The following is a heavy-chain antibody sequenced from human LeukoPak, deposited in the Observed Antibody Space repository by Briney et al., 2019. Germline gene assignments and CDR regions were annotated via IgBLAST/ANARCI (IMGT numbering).Heavy chain of an antibody. V-gene: IGHV3-11*05. Sequence: VGSLRLSCAASVFTSSDYNMRWIRQAPGKGLEWVSYISRSSSDTNHADSVKGGFSISRDNAKNSLYLQMNSLRAEDTAVYYWAGGHSILDYWGQGTLVTVSS. J-gene: IGHJ4*02. CDR1: VFTSSDYN. CDR3: AGGHSILDY. D-gene: IGHD3-3*01. CDR2: ISRSSSDT.